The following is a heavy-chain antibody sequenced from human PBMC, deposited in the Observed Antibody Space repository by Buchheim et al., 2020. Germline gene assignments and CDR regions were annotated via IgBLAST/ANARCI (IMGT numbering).Heavy chain of an antibody. CDR3: ASGAAAATYSSYDP. CDR1: GGSISSGAYS. V-gene: IGHV4-30-2*01. J-gene: IGHJ5*02. Sequence: QLQLPESGSGLVKPSQTLSLTCTVSGGSISSGAYSWSWIRQLPGEGLEWIGFLSHSGSPYYNPSLKSRVTISVDRSKNQFSLKLSSMTAADTPVYYCASGAAAATYSSYDPWG. CDR2: LSHSGSP. D-gene: IGHD5-18*01.